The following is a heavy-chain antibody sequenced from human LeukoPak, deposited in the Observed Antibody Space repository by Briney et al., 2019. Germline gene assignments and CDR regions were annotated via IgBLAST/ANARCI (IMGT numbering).Heavy chain of an antibody. CDR3: AGSMVRGVFFDY. V-gene: IGHV3-20*04. CDR2: INWNGGST. CDR1: GFTFDDYG. J-gene: IGHJ4*02. D-gene: IGHD3-10*01. Sequence: GGSLRLSCAASGFTFDDYGMSWVRQAPGKGLEWVSGINWNGGSTGYADSVKGRFTISRDNAKNSLYLQMNSLRAEDTAVYYCAGSMVRGVFFDYWGQGTLVTVSS.